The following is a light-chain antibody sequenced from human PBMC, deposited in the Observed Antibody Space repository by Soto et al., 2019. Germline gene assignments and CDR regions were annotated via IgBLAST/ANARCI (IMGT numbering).Light chain of an antibody. Sequence: IQMTQSPSTLSASVGDRITITCRASQSISRYLNWYQHKPGKAPKLLINAASSLERGVPSRFSGGGSGTDFTLNISSLQPDDFATYYCQQNYRATPWTFGQGTKVAIK. J-gene: IGKJ1*01. CDR3: QQNYRATPWT. V-gene: IGKV1-39*01. CDR1: QSISRY. CDR2: AAS.